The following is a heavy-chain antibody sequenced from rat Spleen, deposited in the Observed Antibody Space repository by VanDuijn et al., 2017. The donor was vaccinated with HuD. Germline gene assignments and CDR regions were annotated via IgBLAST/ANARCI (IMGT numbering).Heavy chain of an antibody. V-gene: IGHV3-3*01. J-gene: IGHJ3*01. CDR3: ARSGYNNYRGWFTY. CDR2: INSAGNT. Sequence: EVRLQESGPGLVKPSQSLSLTCSVTDYSITSSYRWTWIRKFPGNKLEWMGHINSAGNTNYNPSLKRRISITRETSKNQFFLQVNSVTTEDTATYYCARSGYNNYRGWFTYWGQGTLVTVSS. D-gene: IGHD1-10*01. CDR1: DYSITSSYR.